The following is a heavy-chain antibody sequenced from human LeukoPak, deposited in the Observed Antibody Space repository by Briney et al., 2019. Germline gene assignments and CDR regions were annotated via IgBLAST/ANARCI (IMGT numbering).Heavy chain of an antibody. CDR2: VKQGGSEK. Sequence: PGGSLRLSCAASGFTFSSYWMSWVRQAPGKGLEWVANVKQGGSEKYYVESVKGRFTISRDNAKNSLYLQMNSLRAEDTAVYYCARRGYSYDSGWFDPWGQGTLVTVSS. CDR3: ARRGYSYDSGWFDP. J-gene: IGHJ5*02. CDR1: GFTFSSYW. D-gene: IGHD5-18*01. V-gene: IGHV3-7*04.